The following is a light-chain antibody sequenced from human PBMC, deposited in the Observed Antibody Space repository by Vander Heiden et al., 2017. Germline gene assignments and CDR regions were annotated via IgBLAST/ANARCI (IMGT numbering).Light chain of an antibody. V-gene: IGKV4-1*01. CDR3: QQCYI. J-gene: IGKJ2*01. CDR1: QSVLYSSNNKNY. CDR2: WAS. Sequence: IVMTQSPDSLAVSLGERATINCKSSQSVLYSSNNKNYLAGYQQKPGQPPKLLIYWASNRESGVNDRFSGSGSGTDFTLTISSMEADDVEGDDCQQCYIFGQGTKLEIK.